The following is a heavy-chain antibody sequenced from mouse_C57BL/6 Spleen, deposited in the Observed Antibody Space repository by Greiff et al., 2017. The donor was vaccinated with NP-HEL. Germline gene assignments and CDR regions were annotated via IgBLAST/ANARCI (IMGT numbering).Heavy chain of an antibody. D-gene: IGHD1-1*01. CDR1: GYTFTSYT. V-gene: IGHV1-4*01. CDR3: ANYYGSSDFDY. Sequence: VQLQESGAELARPGASVKMSCKASGYTFTSYTMHWVKQRPGQGLEWIGYINPSSGYTKYNQKFKDKATLTADKSSSTAYMQLSSLTSEDSAVYYCANYYGSSDFDYWGQGTTLTVSS. J-gene: IGHJ2*01. CDR2: INPSSGYT.